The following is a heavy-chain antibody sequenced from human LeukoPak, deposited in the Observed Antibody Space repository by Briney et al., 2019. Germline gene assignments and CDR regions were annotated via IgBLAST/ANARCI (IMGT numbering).Heavy chain of an antibody. CDR3: ARTMFRGAPNFDF. J-gene: IGHJ4*02. CDR1: GGSISSSSYY. V-gene: IGHV4-39*07. D-gene: IGHD1-26*01. Sequence: SETLSLTCTVSGGSISSSSYYWGWIRQPPGKGLEWIGSIYYSGSTYYNPSLKSRVTISVDTSKNQFSLKLSSVTAADTAVYYCARTMFRGAPNFDFWGQGTRVSVSS. CDR2: IYYSGST.